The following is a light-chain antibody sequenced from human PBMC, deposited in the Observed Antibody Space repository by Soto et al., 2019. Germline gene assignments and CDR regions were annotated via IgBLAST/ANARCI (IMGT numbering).Light chain of an antibody. CDR2: DVS. CDR3: SSYTSSGTRVL. V-gene: IGLV2-14*01. J-gene: IGLJ2*01. Sequence: QSALTQPASVSGSPGQSITISCTGTSSDVGDYNYVSWYQQHPGKAPKLMIYDVSNRPSGVSNRFSGSKSGNTASLTISGLQAEDEGDYYCSSYTSSGTRVLFGGGTKLTVL. CDR1: SSDVGDYNY.